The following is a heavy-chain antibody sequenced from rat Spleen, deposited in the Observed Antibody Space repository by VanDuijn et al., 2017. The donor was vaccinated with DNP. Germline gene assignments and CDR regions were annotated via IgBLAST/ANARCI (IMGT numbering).Heavy chain of an antibody. CDR1: GFTFSNYY. D-gene: IGHD1-3*01. CDR3: ARETGSRYYFDY. CDR2: SSTTGSRT. Sequence: EVQLVESGGGLVQPGRSLKLSCAASGFTFSNYYMAWVRQASKKGLEWVATSSTTGSRTDSPDSVKGRFTISRDNAKSSLYLQMNSLKSEDTATYYCARETGSRYYFDYWGQGVMVTVSS. J-gene: IGHJ2*01. V-gene: IGHV5-25*01.